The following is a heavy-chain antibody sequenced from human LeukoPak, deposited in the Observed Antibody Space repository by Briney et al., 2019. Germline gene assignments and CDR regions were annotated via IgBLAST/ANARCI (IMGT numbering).Heavy chain of an antibody. J-gene: IGHJ3*02. CDR1: GFTFDDYA. CDR2: ISWNSGSI. V-gene: IGHV3-9*01. CDR3: AGFLEWPDI. D-gene: IGHD3-3*01. Sequence: GGSLRLSCAASGFTFDDYAMHWVRQAPGKGLEWVSGISWNSGSIGYADSVKGRFTISRDNAKNSLYLQMNSLRAEDTAVYYCAGFLEWPDIWGQGTMVTVSS.